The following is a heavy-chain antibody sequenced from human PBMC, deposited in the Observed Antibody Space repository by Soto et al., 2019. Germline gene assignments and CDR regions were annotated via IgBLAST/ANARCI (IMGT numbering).Heavy chain of an antibody. Sequence: QVQLVQSGAEVKKPGSSVKVSCKASGGTFSSYTISWVRQAPGQGLEWMGRIIPILGIANYAQKFQGRVTITADKSTSTAYMELSSLRSEDTAVYYCASYNWNGGYYYGMDVWGQGTTVTVSS. CDR3: ASYNWNGGYYYGMDV. CDR2: IIPILGIA. D-gene: IGHD1-1*01. J-gene: IGHJ6*02. CDR1: GGTFSSYT. V-gene: IGHV1-69*02.